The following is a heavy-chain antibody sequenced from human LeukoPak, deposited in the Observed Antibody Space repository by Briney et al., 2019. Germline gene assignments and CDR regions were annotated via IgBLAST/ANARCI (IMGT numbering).Heavy chain of an antibody. D-gene: IGHD5-18*01. V-gene: IGHV3-53*01. CDR1: GFTVSSNY. CDR2: IYSGGST. Sequence: PGGSLRLSCAASGFTVSSNYMSWVRQAPGKGLEWVSVIYSGGSTYYADSVKGRFTISRDNSKNTLYLRMNSLRAEDTAVYYCARVGTAMVLDYWGQGTLVTVSS. J-gene: IGHJ4*02. CDR3: ARVGTAMVLDY.